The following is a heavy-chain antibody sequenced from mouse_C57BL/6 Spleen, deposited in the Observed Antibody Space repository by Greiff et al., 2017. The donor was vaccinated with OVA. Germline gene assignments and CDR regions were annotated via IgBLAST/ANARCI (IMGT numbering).Heavy chain of an antibody. D-gene: IGHD1-1*01. J-gene: IGHJ3*01. CDR1: GYTFTSYW. CDR2: IYPSDSET. V-gene: IGHV1-61*01. CDR3: ARGVSSHSPWFAY. Sequence: VKLQQPGAELVRPGSSVKLSCKASGYTFTSYWMDWVKQRPGQGLEWIGNIYPSDSETHYNQKFKDKATLTVDKSSSTAYMQLSSLTSEDSAVYYCARGVSSHSPWFAYWGQGTLVTVSA.